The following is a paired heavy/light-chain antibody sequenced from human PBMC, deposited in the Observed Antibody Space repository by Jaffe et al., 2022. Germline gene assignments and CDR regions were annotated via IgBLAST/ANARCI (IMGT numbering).Light chain of an antibody. CDR2: DVS. V-gene: IGLV2-14*03. CDR3: SSYTSSTYV. CDR1: SSDVGGYNY. J-gene: IGLJ1*01. Sequence: QSALTQPASVSGSPGQSITISCTGTSSDVGGYNYVSWYQQHPGKAPTLMIYDVSNRPSGVSDRFSGSKSGNTASLTISGLQAEDEADYYCSSYTSSTYVFGTGTKVTVL.
Heavy chain of an antibody. CDR2: MYHSGST. CDR3: ARRAYDYLWGTYGNCFDP. V-gene: IGHV4-38-2*01. J-gene: IGHJ5*02. Sequence: QVQLQESGPGLVKPSETLSLTCAVSGYSISSGYYWGWIRQPPGKGLEWIGSMYHSGSTYYNPSLKSRVTISVDTSKNQLYLKLSSVTAADTAVYYCARRAYDYLWGTYGNCFDPWGQGTLVTVSS. D-gene: IGHD3-16*01. CDR1: GYSISSGYY.